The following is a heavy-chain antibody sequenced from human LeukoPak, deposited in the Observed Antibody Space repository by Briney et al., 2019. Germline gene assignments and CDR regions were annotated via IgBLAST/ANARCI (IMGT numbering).Heavy chain of an antibody. CDR2: ISSSSSYI. Sequence: AGGSLRLSCAASGFTFSNYWMSWVRQAPGKGLEWVSSISSSSSYIYYADSVKGRFTISRDNAKNSLYLQMNSLRAEDTAVYYCARELWDIVVVPGLGGMDVWGKGTTVTVSS. D-gene: IGHD2-2*01. CDR1: GFTFSNYW. V-gene: IGHV3-21*01. CDR3: ARELWDIVVVPGLGGMDV. J-gene: IGHJ6*03.